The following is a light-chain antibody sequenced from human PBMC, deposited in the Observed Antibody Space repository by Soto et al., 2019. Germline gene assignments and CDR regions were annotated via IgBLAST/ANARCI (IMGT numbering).Light chain of an antibody. CDR3: QQYNNWLPLT. V-gene: IGKV3-15*01. Sequence: EIVMTQSPATLSVSPGERATLSCRASQSVSSNLAWYQQKPGQAPRLLIYGASTRATGIPDRFSGSGSGTEFTLTISRLQSEDFAVYYCQQYNNWLPLTFGGGTKVDIK. J-gene: IGKJ4*01. CDR1: QSVSSN. CDR2: GAS.